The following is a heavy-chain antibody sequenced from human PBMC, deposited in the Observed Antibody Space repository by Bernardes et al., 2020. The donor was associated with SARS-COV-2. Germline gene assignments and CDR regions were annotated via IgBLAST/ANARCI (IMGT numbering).Heavy chain of an antibody. CDR1: GFTSSSYC. CDR2: INRDGRTT. J-gene: IGHJ4*02. V-gene: IGHV3-74*01. CDR3: VRGPSDGHGRFEY. Sequence: GRSLRLSCAASGFTSSSYCMHWVSQCPGKGLVWVSRINRDGRTTTYADSVKGRFTISRDNGKNTLYLQMNSLRAEDTAVYYCVRGPSDGHGRFEYWGQGALVTVSS.